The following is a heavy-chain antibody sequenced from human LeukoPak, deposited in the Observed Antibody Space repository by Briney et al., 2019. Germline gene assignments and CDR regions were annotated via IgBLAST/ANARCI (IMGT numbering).Heavy chain of an antibody. CDR1: GFTVSNNY. V-gene: IGHV3-66*01. Sequence: PGGSLRLSCAASGFTVSNNYMSWVRQAPGKGLEWVSVIYSGGSSCYADSVKGRSTISRDNSKNTVYLQMNSLRVEDTAVYYCARGMGGYGGYDYWGQGTLVTVSS. J-gene: IGHJ4*02. CDR2: IYSGGSS. D-gene: IGHD5-12*01. CDR3: ARGMGGYGGYDY.